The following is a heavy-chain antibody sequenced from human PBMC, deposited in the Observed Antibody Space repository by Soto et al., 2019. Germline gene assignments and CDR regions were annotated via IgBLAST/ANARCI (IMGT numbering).Heavy chain of an antibody. CDR3: AKNFDH. Sequence: QVQLQQWGAGLLKPSETLSLTCAVYGGSFSGSSWSWIRQPPGKGLEWIGDINHSGSTNYNPSLKSRVTISVDTSKNHFSLKLNSVTAADSEVYYCAKNFDHWGQGTLVTVSS. V-gene: IGHV4-34*01. CDR2: INHSGST. CDR1: GGSFSGSS. J-gene: IGHJ4*02.